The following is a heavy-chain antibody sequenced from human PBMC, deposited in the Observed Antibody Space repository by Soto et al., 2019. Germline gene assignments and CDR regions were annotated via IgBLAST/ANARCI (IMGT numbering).Heavy chain of an antibody. CDR1: GFTFSSYA. D-gene: IGHD2-15*01. J-gene: IGHJ6*04. V-gene: IGHV3-23*01. Sequence: PGGSLRLSCAASGFTFSSYAMSWVRQAPGKGLEWVSAISGSGGSTYYADSVKGRFTISRDNSKNTLYLQMNSLRAEDTAVYYCAKDPEDIVVVVAATGMDVWGKGTTVTVSS. CDR2: ISGSGGST. CDR3: AKDPEDIVVVVAATGMDV.